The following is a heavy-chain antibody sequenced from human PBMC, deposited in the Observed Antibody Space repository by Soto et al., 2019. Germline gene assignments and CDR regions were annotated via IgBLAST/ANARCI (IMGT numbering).Heavy chain of an antibody. CDR2: IIPIFGTA. CDR1: GGTFSSYA. Sequence: QVQLVQSGAEVKKPGSSVKVSCKASGGTFSSYAISWVRQAPGQGLEWMGGIIPIFGTADYAQKFQGRVTTTADESTSTAYMELSSLRSADTAVYYCALHYGSGNNYYYFGIDVWGQGTTVTVAS. D-gene: IGHD3-10*01. J-gene: IGHJ6*02. V-gene: IGHV1-69*12. CDR3: ALHYGSGNNYYYFGIDV.